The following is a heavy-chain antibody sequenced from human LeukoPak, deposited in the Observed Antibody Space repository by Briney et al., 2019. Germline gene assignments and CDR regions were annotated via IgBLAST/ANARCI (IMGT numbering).Heavy chain of an antibody. V-gene: IGHV1-18*01. J-gene: IGHJ5*02. Sequence: GASVKVSCKASGYTFTSYGISWVRQAPGQGLEWMGWISAYNGNTNYAQKLQGRVTMTTDPSTSTAYMELRSLRSDDTAVYYCARDRLLRYRGGFDPWGQGTLVTVSS. D-gene: IGHD3-9*01. CDR2: ISAYNGNT. CDR1: GYTFTSYG. CDR3: ARDRLLRYRGGFDP.